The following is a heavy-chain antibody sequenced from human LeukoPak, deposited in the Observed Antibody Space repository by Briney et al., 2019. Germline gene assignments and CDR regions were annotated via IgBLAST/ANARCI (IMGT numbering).Heavy chain of an antibody. J-gene: IGHJ4*02. V-gene: IGHV4-39*01. CDR3: ARNGGDDSLRLGY. Sequence: SETLSLTCTVSGGSISSSSYYWGWIRQPPGKGLEWIGSISYSGSTYYNPSLKSRVTISVDTSKNQFSLKLSSVTAADTAVYYCARNGGDDSLRLGYWGQGTVVTVSS. CDR1: GGSISSSSYY. D-gene: IGHD5-12*01. CDR2: ISYSGST.